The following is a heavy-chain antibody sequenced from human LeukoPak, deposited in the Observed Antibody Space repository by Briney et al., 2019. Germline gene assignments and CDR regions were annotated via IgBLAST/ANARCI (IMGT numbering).Heavy chain of an antibody. J-gene: IGHJ3*02. CDR2: ISWNSGSI. CDR3: AKESIRGAFDI. D-gene: IGHD2/OR15-2a*01. CDR1: GFTFCSYN. V-gene: IGHV3-9*03. Sequence: GRSLRLSCAASGFTFCSYNMNWVRQAPGQGLEWVSGISWNSGSIGYADSVKGRFTISRDNAKNSLYLQMNSLRAEDMALYYCAKESIRGAFDIWGQGTMVTVSS.